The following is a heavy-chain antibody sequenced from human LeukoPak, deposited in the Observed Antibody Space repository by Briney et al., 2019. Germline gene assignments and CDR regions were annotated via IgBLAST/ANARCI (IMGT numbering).Heavy chain of an antibody. CDR1: GGSISSTSYY. CDR3: ARAGGLNYYGGYSGFGY. V-gene: IGHV4-39*07. J-gene: IGHJ4*02. Sequence: SETLSLTCTVSGGSISSTSYYWGWIRQPPGKGLEWIGSVYFSGSTYYNPSLKSRVTISLGTSKNQFSLQLRSVTAADTAVYYCARAGGLNYYGGYSGFGYWGQGTLVTVSS. D-gene: IGHD4-23*01. CDR2: VYFSGST.